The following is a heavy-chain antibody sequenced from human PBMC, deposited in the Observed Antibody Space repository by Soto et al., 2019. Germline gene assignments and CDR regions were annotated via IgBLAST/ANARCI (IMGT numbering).Heavy chain of an antibody. J-gene: IGHJ1*01. CDR1: GFSFSDHW. D-gene: IGHD3-16*01. V-gene: IGHV3-7*05. CDR3: IPRGD. CDR2: LNQDGSEI. Sequence: EVQVVESGGGLVQPGGSLRLSCAASGFSFSDHWMTWVRQAPGKGLEWVASLNQDGSEIYYVDSAKGRFTISRDNAKKSLYLQMYVLSAEDTPVYYCIPRGDWAQGTLVSVSS.